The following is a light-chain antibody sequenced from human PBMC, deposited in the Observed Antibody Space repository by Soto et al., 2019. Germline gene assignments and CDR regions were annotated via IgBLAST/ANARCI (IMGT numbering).Light chain of an antibody. V-gene: IGKV1-5*01. Sequence: DIQMTQSPPPLSASVGDRVSITCRASQRISSLLAWYHQKPGKAPKLLIYDAYNLESRGPSRFSGSGSGTEFAPTISLLQPEDFGMYYCQQYENYWTFGQGTKVEIK. CDR1: QRISSL. J-gene: IGKJ1*01. CDR2: DAY. CDR3: QQYENYWT.